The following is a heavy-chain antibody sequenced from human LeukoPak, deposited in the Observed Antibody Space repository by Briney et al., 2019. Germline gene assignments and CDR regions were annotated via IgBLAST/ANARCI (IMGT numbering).Heavy chain of an antibody. Sequence: PGGSLRLSCPASGFTFSSYEMNWVRQAPGKGLEWVSYISSSGSTIYYADSAKGRFTISRDNAKNSLYLQMNSLRAEDTAVYYCAELGITMIGGVWGKGTTVTISS. CDR2: ISSSGSTI. J-gene: IGHJ6*04. V-gene: IGHV3-48*03. CDR3: AELGITMIGGV. CDR1: GFTFSSYE. D-gene: IGHD3-10*02.